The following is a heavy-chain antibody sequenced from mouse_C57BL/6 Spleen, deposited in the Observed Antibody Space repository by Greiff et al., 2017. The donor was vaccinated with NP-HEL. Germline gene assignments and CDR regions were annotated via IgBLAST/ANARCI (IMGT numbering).Heavy chain of an antibody. CDR2: ISYDGSN. D-gene: IGHD2-3*01. CDR1: GYSITSGYY. V-gene: IGHV3-6*01. J-gene: IGHJ4*01. Sequence: EVQRVESGPGLVKPSQSLSLTCSVTGYSITSGYYWNWIRQFPGNQLEWMGYISYDGSNNYNPSLKNRISITRDTSKNQFFLKLNSVTTEDTATYYCAREGGYYNYAMDYWGQGTSVTVSS. CDR3: AREGGYYNYAMDY.